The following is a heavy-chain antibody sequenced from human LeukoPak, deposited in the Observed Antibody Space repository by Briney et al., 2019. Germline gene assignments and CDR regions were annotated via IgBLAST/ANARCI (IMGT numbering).Heavy chain of an antibody. D-gene: IGHD3-10*01. Sequence: PGGSLRLSCAASGFTFSSYSMHWVRQAPGKGLEWVAVISSEGGNTYYADSVKGRFTISRANSKNTLYLQLNGLRPEDTAVFYCARDVNHDRFRGFYFDHWGQGTLITVSA. CDR2: ISSEGGNT. CDR3: ARDVNHDRFRGFYFDH. J-gene: IGHJ4*02. V-gene: IGHV3-30-3*01. CDR1: GFTFSSYS.